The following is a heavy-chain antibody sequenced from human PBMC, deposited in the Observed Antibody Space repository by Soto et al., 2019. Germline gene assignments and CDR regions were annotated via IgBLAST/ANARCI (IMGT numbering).Heavy chain of an antibody. CDR3: ARYNYEFILCMDV. CDR1: GFTFSSYE. D-gene: IGHD3-16*01. CDR2: ISSSGSTI. V-gene: IGHV3-48*03. Sequence: GGSLRLSCAASGFTFSSYEMNWVRQAPGKGLEWVSYISSSGSTIYYADSVKGRFTISRYNAKNSLYLQMNSLRAEDTAVYYCARYNYEFILCMDVLCQGTTVAVSS. J-gene: IGHJ6*02.